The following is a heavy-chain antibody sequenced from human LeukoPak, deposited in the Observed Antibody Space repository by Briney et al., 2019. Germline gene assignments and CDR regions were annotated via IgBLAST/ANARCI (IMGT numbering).Heavy chain of an antibody. CDR1: GFTFSTYW. V-gene: IGHV3-7*01. CDR2: IKQDGSHK. CDR3: VREEGY. J-gene: IGHJ4*02. Sequence: GGSLRLSCAASGFTFSTYWMYWVRQAPGKGLEWVANIKQDGSHKYYVDSVKGRFTISRHNAKNSLYLQMNSLRVEDTAVYYCVREEGYWGQGTLVTVSS.